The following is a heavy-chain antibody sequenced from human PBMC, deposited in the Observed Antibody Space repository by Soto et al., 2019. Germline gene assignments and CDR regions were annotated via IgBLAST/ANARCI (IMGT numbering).Heavy chain of an antibody. CDR3: ARGRRGDFWSGYHYYYGMDV. CDR2: INHSGST. D-gene: IGHD3-3*01. V-gene: IGHV4-34*01. CDR1: GGSFSGYY. J-gene: IGHJ6*01. Sequence: SETLSLTCAVYGGSFSGYYWSWIRQPPGKGLGWNGEINHSGSTNYNPSLKSRVTISVDTSKNQFSLKLSSVTAADTAVYYCARGRRGDFWSGYHYYYGMDVWGQGTTVTVSS.